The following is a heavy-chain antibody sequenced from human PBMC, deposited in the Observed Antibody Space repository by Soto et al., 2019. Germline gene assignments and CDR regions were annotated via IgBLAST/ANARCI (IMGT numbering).Heavy chain of an antibody. CDR2: ISYDGSNK. V-gene: IGHV3-30-3*01. CDR1: GFTFSSYA. D-gene: IGHD6-19*01. CDR3: ARDKGQWLARRGWFDP. Sequence: QVQLVESGGGVVQPGRSLRLSCAASGFTFSSYAMHWVRQAPGKGLEWVAVISYDGSNKYYADSVKGRFTISRDNSKNTLYLQMNSLRAEDTAVYYCARDKGQWLARRGWFDPWGQGTLVTVSS. J-gene: IGHJ5*02.